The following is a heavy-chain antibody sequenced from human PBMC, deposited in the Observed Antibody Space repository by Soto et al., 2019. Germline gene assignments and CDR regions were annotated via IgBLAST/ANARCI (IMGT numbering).Heavy chain of an antibody. J-gene: IGHJ6*02. CDR2: IYHSGST. D-gene: IGHD1-26*01. CDR1: GGSISSSNW. CDR3: ARVSGSYYYGMDV. V-gene: IGHV4-4*02. Sequence: SETLSLTCAVSGGSISSSNWWSWVRQPPGKGLEWIGEIYHSGSTNYNPFLKSRVTISVDKSKNQFSLKLSSVTAADTAVYYCARVSGSYYYGMDVWGQGTTVTVSS.